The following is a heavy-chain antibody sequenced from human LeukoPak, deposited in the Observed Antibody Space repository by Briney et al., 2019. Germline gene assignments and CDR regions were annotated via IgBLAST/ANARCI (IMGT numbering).Heavy chain of an antibody. D-gene: IGHD3-3*01. CDR1: GLTFSSYA. J-gene: IGHJ4*02. Sequence: GGSLRLSCAASGLTFSSYAMSWVRQAPGKGLEWVSAISGSGGSTYYADSVKGRFTISRDNSKNTLYLQMNSLRAEDTAVYYCAKVPRITIFGVDYYFDYWGQGTLVTVSS. V-gene: IGHV3-23*01. CDR3: AKVPRITIFGVDYYFDY. CDR2: ISGSGGST.